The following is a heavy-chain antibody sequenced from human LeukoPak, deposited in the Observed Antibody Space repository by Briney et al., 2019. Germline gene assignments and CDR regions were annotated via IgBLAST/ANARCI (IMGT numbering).Heavy chain of an antibody. CDR1: GDTFTGYY. V-gene: IGHV1-2*02. D-gene: IGHD4-17*01. J-gene: IGHJ6*02. Sequence: ASVKVSCKASGDTFTGYYIHWVRQAPGQGLEWMGWISPNSAGTNYAQKFQGRVTMTRDTSISTAYMELSRLRSDDTAVYYCAKAPYGDYYYYAMDVWGQGTTVTVSS. CDR2: ISPNSAGT. CDR3: AKAPYGDYYYYAMDV.